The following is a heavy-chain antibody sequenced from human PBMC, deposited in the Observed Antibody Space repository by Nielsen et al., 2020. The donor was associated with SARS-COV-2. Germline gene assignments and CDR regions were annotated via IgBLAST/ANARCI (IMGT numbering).Heavy chain of an antibody. J-gene: IGHJ4*02. CDR1: GYIFTSYA. Sequence: ASVKVSCKASGYIFTSYAMHWVRQAPGQRLEWMGWINAGNGNTKYSQKFQGRVTITRDTSASTAYMELSSLRSDDTAVYYCARDGIVVVPAATPEFDYWGQGTLVTVSS. D-gene: IGHD2-2*01. CDR3: ARDGIVVVPAATPEFDY. CDR2: INAGNGNT. V-gene: IGHV1-3*01.